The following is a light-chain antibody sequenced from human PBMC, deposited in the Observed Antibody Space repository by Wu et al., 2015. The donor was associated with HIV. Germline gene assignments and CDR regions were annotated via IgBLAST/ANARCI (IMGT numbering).Light chain of an antibody. CDR3: QQYAKSPPT. CDR1: QSITTNY. J-gene: IGKJ2*01. Sequence: EVVLTQSPGSLSLSPGEGATLSCRASQSITTNYLAWYQQKPGQPPRLLIYAVSNRATGISDRFSGSGSGTDFTLTISRLEPEDSAVYHCQQYAKSPPTFGQGTKLEIK. V-gene: IGKV3-20*01. CDR2: AVS.